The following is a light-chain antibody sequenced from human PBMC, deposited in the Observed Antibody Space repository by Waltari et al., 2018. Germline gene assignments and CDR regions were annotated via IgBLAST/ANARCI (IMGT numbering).Light chain of an antibody. J-gene: IGLJ3*02. CDR1: SSDVGLYNY. Sequence: QSALTQPASVSGSPGQSITISCTGTSSDVGLYNYVSWYQQHPGIVPKLMIFDVTNRPSGVSSRCSGSKSGNTAALTISGLQTEDEADYYCSSYTISSTWVFGGGTKLTVL. CDR2: DVT. CDR3: SSYTISSTWV. V-gene: IGLV2-14*03.